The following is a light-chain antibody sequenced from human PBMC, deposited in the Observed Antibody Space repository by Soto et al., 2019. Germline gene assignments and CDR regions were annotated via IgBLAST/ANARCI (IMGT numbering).Light chain of an antibody. Sequence: EIVMTQSPATLSVSPGERATLSCRASQSVSSNLAWYQQKPGQAPRLLIYGASTRATGIPARFSGSGSGTEFTPTISSLQSEDFAVYSCQQPTTFGQGTRLEIK. CDR3: QQPTT. CDR2: GAS. CDR1: QSVSSN. V-gene: IGKV3-15*01. J-gene: IGKJ5*01.